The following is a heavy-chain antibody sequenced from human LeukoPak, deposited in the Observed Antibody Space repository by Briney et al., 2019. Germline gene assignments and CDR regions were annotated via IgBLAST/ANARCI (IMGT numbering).Heavy chain of an antibody. CDR1: GFTFSSYA. D-gene: IGHD3-10*01. Sequence: PGRSLRLSCAASGFTFSSYAMSWVRQAPGKGLEWVSAISGSGGSTYYADSVKGRFTISRDNSKNTLYLQMNSLRAEDTAVYYCARDLNYYGSGSYSNWGQGTLVTVSS. CDR2: ISGSGGST. V-gene: IGHV3-23*01. CDR3: ARDLNYYGSGSYSN. J-gene: IGHJ4*02.